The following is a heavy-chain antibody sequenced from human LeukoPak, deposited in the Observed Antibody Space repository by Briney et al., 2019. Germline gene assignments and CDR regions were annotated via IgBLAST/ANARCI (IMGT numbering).Heavy chain of an antibody. CDR2: INHSGST. D-gene: IGHD2-15*01. J-gene: IGHJ4*02. Sequence: SETLSLTCAVYGGSFSGYYWSWIRQPPGKGLEWIGEINHSGSTNYNPSLKSRVTISVDTSKNQFSLKLSSVTAADTAVYYCARDRRVAVHYFDYWGQGTLVTVSS. CDR1: GGSFSGYY. V-gene: IGHV4-34*01. CDR3: ARDRRVAVHYFDY.